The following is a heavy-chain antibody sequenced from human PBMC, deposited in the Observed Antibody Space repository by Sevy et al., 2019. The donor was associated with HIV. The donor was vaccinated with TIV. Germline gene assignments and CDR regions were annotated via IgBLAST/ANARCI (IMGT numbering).Heavy chain of an antibody. J-gene: IGHJ6*02. CDR2: IFPGDSDT. Sequence: GESLKISCKGSGYSFSTYWIAWVRQMPGKGLELVGLIFPGDSDTRYSPSFQGQVTISADKSIRTSYLQWNSLKASDTATYYCARRGIQLRGSDYFYYGLDVWGQGTTVTVSS. V-gene: IGHV5-51*01. D-gene: IGHD1-1*01. CDR1: GYSFSTYW. CDR3: ARRGIQLRGSDYFYYGLDV.